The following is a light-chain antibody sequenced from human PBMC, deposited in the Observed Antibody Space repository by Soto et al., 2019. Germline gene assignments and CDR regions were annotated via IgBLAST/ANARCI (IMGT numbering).Light chain of an antibody. V-gene: IGKV3D-20*02. CDR1: QSVSNNY. Sequence: IVLTQSPGTLSLSTGERATLSCRASQSVSNNYLAWYQQKPGQAPRLLIYGASTRATGIPDRFSGSGSGTDFTLTIRRVEPKDFALYDCQQRRNSFGDGTKVDIK. CDR2: GAS. J-gene: IGKJ3*01. CDR3: QQRRNS.